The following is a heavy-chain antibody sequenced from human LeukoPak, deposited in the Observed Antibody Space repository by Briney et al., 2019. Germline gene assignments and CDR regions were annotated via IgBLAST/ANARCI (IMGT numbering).Heavy chain of an antibody. Sequence: GGSLRRSCAASGITFSSYAMSWVRQAPGKGLEWVSAISGSGGSTYYADSVKGRFTISRDNSETTLYLQMNSLRAEDTAVYYCARSEHDFWSGYSYHFDYWGQGTLVTVSS. V-gene: IGHV3-23*01. CDR3: ARSEHDFWSGYSYHFDY. CDR2: ISGSGGST. CDR1: GITFSSYA. J-gene: IGHJ4*02. D-gene: IGHD3-3*01.